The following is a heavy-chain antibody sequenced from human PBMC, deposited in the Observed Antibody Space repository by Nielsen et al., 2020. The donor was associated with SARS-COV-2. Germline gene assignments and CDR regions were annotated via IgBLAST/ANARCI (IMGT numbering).Heavy chain of an antibody. D-gene: IGHD4-17*01. V-gene: IGHV1-69*01. Sequence: WVRQAPGQGLEWMGGIIPIFGTANYAQKFQGRVTITADESTSTAYMELSSLRSEDTAVYYCASVKGWGGYGDLYFDYWGQGTLVTVSS. J-gene: IGHJ4*02. CDR2: IIPIFGTA. CDR3: ASVKGWGGYGDLYFDY.